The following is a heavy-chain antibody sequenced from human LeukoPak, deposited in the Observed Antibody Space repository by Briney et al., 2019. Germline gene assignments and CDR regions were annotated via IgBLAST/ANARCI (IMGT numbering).Heavy chain of an antibody. CDR2: IFYSGST. V-gene: IGHV4-39*01. J-gene: IGHJ4*02. CDR1: GGSISSSSYY. Sequence: SETLSLTCTVSGGSISSSSYYWGWIRQPPGKGLEWIGMIFYSGSTYYNPSLKSRVTMSVDTSKNQFSLKLSSVTAADTAVYYCARLSRGYNYGTEYCDYWSQGTLVTVSS. CDR3: ARLSRGYNYGTEYCDY. D-gene: IGHD5-18*01.